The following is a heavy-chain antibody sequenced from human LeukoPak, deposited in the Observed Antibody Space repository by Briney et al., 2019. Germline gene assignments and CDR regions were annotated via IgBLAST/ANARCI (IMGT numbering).Heavy chain of an antibody. CDR3: ARIAYYGMDV. V-gene: IGHV4-39*01. D-gene: IGHD6-13*01. Sequence: SETLSLTCTVSGDSISSTSHYWDWIRQPPGKGLEWIGNIYFTGSTYYCPSLKSRVTISVDRSKNQFSLKLSSVTAADTAVYYCARIAYYGMDVWGQGTTVTVSS. CDR2: IYFTGST. CDR1: GDSISSTSHY. J-gene: IGHJ6*02.